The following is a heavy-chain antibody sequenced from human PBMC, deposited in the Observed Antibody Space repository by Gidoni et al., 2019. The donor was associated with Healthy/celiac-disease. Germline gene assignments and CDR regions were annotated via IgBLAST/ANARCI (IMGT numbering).Heavy chain of an antibody. CDR3: ARSDDYSWFDP. CDR1: GGSSSSGSYS. D-gene: IGHD2-21*02. CDR2: IYTSGRP. Sequence: QVQLQESGPGLVKPSQTLSLTCPVSGGSSSSGSYSWSWIRQPAGKGLEWIGRIYTSGRPNSNPALKSRVTISVEPSKNQFSLKLSSVTAADTAVYYCARSDDYSWFDPWGQGTLVTVSS. V-gene: IGHV4-61*02. J-gene: IGHJ5*02.